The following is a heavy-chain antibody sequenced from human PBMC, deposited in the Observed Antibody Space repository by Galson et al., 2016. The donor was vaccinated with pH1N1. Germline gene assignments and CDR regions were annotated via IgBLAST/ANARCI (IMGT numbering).Heavy chain of an antibody. J-gene: IGHJ5*02. V-gene: IGHV3-23*01. CDR1: GFTFSTFG. CDR2: IGGSFTANTT. CDR3: AKAKLTSSDWYGGWFEP. D-gene: IGHD6-19*01. Sequence: SLRLSCAASGFTFSTFGMTWVRQAPGKGLEWVSAIGGSFTANTTYYAHSVTGRFTISGDNSKNTLCQQMNSLRAEDTAVYYCAKAKLTSSDWYGGWFEPWGQGTLVTVSS.